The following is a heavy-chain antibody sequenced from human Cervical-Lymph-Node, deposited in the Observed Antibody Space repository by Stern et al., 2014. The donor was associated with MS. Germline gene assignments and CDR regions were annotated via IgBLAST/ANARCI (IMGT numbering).Heavy chain of an antibody. CDR3: ARGSDDSAGYIMNENFQH. CDR1: GGSMSSYCHY. D-gene: IGHD3-22*01. J-gene: IGHJ1*01. V-gene: IGHV4-31*11. CDR2: VNPSGTT. Sequence: QLQLQESGPGLVKTSQTLSLTCDVSGGSMSSYCHYWIWLRQHPGKGLEWLGAVNPSGTTSYHPSLKRRAVISIDTSKNQFSLKLSSVTVADTAVYYCARGSDDSAGYIMNENFQHWGQGTLVTVSS.